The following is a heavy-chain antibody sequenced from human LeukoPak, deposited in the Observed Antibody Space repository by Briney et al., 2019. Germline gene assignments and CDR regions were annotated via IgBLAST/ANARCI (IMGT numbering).Heavy chain of an antibody. CDR1: GFTFGSYW. V-gene: IGHV3-7*01. J-gene: IGHJ4*02. CDR2: IKQDGTEK. CDR3: ARARWYSSGWWTNDY. Sequence: GGSLRLSCAASGFTFGSYWMTWVRQAPGKGLEWVANIKQDGTEKYYVDSVKGRFTISRDNVKKSLYLQMNSLRAEDTAVYYCARARWYSSGWWTNDYWGQGTLVTVSS. D-gene: IGHD6-19*01.